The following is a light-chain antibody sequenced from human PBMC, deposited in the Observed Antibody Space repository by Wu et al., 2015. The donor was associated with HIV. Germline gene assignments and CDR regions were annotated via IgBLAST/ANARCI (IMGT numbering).Light chain of an antibody. CDR1: QSISSW. V-gene: IGKV1-5*03. J-gene: IGKJ4*01. CDR3: QQYERCVS. Sequence: DIQMTQSPSTLSASVGDRVTITCRASQSISSWLAWYQQKPGKAPKLLIYKASSLESGVPSRFSGSGSGTEFTLTISSLQPDDFASYYCQQYERCVSLAGGTKVEIK. CDR2: KAS.